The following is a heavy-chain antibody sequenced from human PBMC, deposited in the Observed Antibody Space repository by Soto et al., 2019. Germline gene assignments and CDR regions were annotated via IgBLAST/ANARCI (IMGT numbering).Heavy chain of an antibody. V-gene: IGHV4-61*05. J-gene: IGHJ5*02. Sequence: PLEILSLTCTVSGGSISSSSYYWSWIRQPPGKGLEWIGYIYYSGSTNYNPSLKSRVTISVDTSKNQFSLKLSSVTAADTAVYYCATSGIAAAGIRYNWFDPWGQGTLVTVSS. CDR1: GGSISSSSYY. CDR3: ATSGIAAAGIRYNWFDP. CDR2: IYYSGST. D-gene: IGHD6-13*01.